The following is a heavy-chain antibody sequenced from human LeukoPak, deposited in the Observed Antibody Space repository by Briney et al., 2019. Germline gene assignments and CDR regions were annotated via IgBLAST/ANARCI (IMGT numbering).Heavy chain of an antibody. D-gene: IGHD6-13*01. CDR3: AREGPSAAGTVDY. Sequence: ASVKVSCKASGYTFTGYYMHWVRQAPGQGLEWMGWINPNSGGTNYAQKFQGRVSMTRDTSISTAYMELSRLRSDDTAVYYCAREGPSAAGTVDYWGQGTLVTVSS. CDR1: GYTFTGYY. V-gene: IGHV1-2*02. CDR2: INPNSGGT. J-gene: IGHJ4*02.